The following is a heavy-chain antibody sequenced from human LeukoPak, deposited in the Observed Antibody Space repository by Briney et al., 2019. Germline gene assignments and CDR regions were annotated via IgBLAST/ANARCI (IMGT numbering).Heavy chain of an antibody. J-gene: IGHJ4*02. CDR2: ISYDGSNK. CDR3: ARDKGYFDY. Sequence: GGSLRLSCAASGFTFSSYSMNWVRQAPGKGLEWVAVISYDGSNKYYADSVKGRFTISRDNSKNTLYLQMNSLRAEDTAVYYCARDKGYFDYWGQGTLVTVSS. CDR1: GFTFSSYS. V-gene: IGHV3-30*03.